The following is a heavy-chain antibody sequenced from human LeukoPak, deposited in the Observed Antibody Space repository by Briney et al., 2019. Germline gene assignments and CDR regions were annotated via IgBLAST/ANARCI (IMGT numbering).Heavy chain of an antibody. Sequence: ASVKVSCKASGYTFTSYYMHWVRQAPGQGLEWMGIINPSGGSTSYAQKFQGRVTITADESTSTAYMELSSLRSEDTAVYYCATSRWLHYPDYWGQGTLVTVSS. J-gene: IGHJ4*02. CDR2: INPSGGST. V-gene: IGHV1-46*01. D-gene: IGHD5-24*01. CDR3: ATSRWLHYPDY. CDR1: GYTFTSYY.